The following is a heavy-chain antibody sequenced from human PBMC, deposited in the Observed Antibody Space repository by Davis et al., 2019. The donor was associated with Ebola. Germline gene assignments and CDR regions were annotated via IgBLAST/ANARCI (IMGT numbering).Heavy chain of an antibody. V-gene: IGHV1-18*04. CDR3: ARVVVLDYSYGMDV. CDR2: ISAFHGHT. Sequence: ASVKVSCKASGLTFTENHFHWVRQAPGQGLEWMGWISAFHGHTNYTQKLQGRVTMTTDKSTNTAYMELRSLRSDDTAVYYCARVVVLDYSYGMDVWGQGTTVTVSS. D-gene: IGHD2-15*01. CDR1: GLTFTENH. J-gene: IGHJ6*02.